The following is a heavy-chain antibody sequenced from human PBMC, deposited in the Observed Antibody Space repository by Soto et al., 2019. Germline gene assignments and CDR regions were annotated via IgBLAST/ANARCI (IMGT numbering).Heavy chain of an antibody. J-gene: IGHJ6*04. CDR1: CGSISSGDYY. D-gene: IGHD2-2*01. Sequence: SETLSLTCTVSCGSISSGDYYWSWIRQPPGKGLEWIGYIYYSGSTYYNPSLKSRVTISVDTSKNQFSLKLSSVTAADTAVYYCARGYCSSTSCLNYYYYGMDVWGKGPTVTVSS. CDR2: IYYSGST. V-gene: IGHV4-30-4*01. CDR3: ARGYCSSTSCLNYYYYGMDV.